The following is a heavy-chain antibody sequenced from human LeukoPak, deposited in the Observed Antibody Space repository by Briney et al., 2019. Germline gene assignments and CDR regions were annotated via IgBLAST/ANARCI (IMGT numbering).Heavy chain of an antibody. Sequence: SETLSLTCAVYGGSFSGYYWSWIRQPPGKGLEWIGEINHSGSTNYNPSLKSRVTISVDTSKNQSSLKLSSVTAADTAVYYCARGFCSGGTCYSPPLDYWGQGTLVTVSS. CDR1: GGSFSGYY. D-gene: IGHD2-15*01. CDR2: INHSGST. CDR3: ARGFCSGGTCYSPPLDY. V-gene: IGHV4-34*01. J-gene: IGHJ4*02.